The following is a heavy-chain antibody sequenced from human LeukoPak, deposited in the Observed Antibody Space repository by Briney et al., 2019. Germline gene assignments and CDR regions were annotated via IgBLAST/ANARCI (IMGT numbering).Heavy chain of an antibody. CDR2: IKSKTDGGTT. CDR3: TTVIAAAGPHYYYYYMDV. Sequence: PGGSLRLSCAASGFTFSNAWMSWVRQAPGKGLEWVGRIKSKTDGGTTDYAAPVKGRFTISRDDSKNTLYLQMNSLKTEDTAVYYCTTVIAAAGPHYYYYYMDVWGKGTTVTVSS. CDR1: GFTFSNAW. J-gene: IGHJ6*03. V-gene: IGHV3-15*01. D-gene: IGHD6-13*01.